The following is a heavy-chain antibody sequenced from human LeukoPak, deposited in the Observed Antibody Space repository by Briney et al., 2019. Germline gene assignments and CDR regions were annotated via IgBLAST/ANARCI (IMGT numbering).Heavy chain of an antibody. CDR1: GGSFSGYY. J-gene: IGHJ3*02. CDR3: ARPQTYDFWSGYYSRDAFDI. CDR2: INHSGST. D-gene: IGHD3-3*01. Sequence: SETRSLTCAVSGGSFSGYYWTWIRQPPGKGMEWIGEINHSGSTNYNPSLKSRVTISVDTSKNQFSLKLSSVTAADTAVYYCARPQTYDFWSGYYSRDAFDIWGQGTMVTVSS. V-gene: IGHV4-34*01.